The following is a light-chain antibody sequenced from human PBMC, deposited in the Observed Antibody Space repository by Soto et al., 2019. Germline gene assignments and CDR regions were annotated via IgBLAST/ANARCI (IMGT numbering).Light chain of an antibody. CDR3: QQYHTVPYT. CDR1: QSVSGSK. J-gene: IGKJ2*01. V-gene: IGKV3-20*01. CDR2: GGS. Sequence: EIVLTQSPGPLSLSPGGRATLSCRASQSVSGSKLAWYQQRPGQAPRLLIYGGSSRATDIPARFSGSGSGTEYNLTISRLEPEDFATYFCQQYHTVPYTFGQGTKLEIK.